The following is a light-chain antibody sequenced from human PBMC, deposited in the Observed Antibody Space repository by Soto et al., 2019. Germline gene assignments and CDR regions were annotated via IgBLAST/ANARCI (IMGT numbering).Light chain of an antibody. V-gene: IGKV3-20*01. Sequence: DIVLTQSPGTLSLSPGERATLSCRASQSASSSYLAWYQQKPGQAPRLLIYGASSRATGIPDRFSGSGSGTDFTLTISRLEPEDFAVYYCHQYGSSPSYTFGQGTKLEI. CDR3: HQYGSSPSYT. CDR1: QSASSSY. CDR2: GAS. J-gene: IGKJ2*01.